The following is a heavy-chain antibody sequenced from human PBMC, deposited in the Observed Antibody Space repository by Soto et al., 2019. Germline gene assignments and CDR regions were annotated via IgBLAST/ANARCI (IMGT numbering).Heavy chain of an antibody. V-gene: IGHV3-23*01. J-gene: IGHJ6*02. CDR1: GFTFSSYA. Sequence: GGSLRLSCAASGFTFSSYAMSWVRQAPGKGLEWVSAISGSGGSTYYADSVKGRFTISRDNSKNTLYLQMNSLRAEDTAVYYCASLTGYFYGMDVWGQGTTVTVSS. D-gene: IGHD3-9*01. CDR2: ISGSGGST. CDR3: ASLTGYFYGMDV.